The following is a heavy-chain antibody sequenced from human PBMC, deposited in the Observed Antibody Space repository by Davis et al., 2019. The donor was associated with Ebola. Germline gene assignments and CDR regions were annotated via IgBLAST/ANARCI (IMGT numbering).Heavy chain of an antibody. V-gene: IGHV1-3*01. CDR1: GYTFTSYA. CDR3: AREVVVVVAATPSGYYYYGMDV. Sequence: AASVKVSCKASGYTFTSYAMHWVRQAPGQRLEWMGWINAGNGNTKYSQKFQGRVTITRDTSASTAYMELSSLRSEDTAVYYCAREVVVVVAATPSGYYYYGMDVWGKGTTVTVSS. CDR2: INAGNGNT. D-gene: IGHD2-15*01. J-gene: IGHJ6*04.